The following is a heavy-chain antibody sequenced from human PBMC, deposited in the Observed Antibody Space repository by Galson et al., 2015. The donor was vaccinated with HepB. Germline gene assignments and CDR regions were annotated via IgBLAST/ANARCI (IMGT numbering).Heavy chain of an antibody. CDR1: GFTFSSYG. Sequence: SLRLSCAASGFTFSSYGMHWVRQAPGKGLEWVAVISYDGSNKYYADSVKGRFTISRDNSKNTLYLQMNSLRAEDTAVYYCAKTKKVWIQLWIHYGMDVWGQGTTVTVSS. CDR3: AKTKKVWIQLWIHYGMDV. D-gene: IGHD5-18*01. CDR2: ISYDGSNK. V-gene: IGHV3-30*18. J-gene: IGHJ6*02.